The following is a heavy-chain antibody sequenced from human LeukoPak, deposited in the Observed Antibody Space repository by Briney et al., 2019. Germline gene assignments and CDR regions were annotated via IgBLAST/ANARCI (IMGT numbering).Heavy chain of an antibody. CDR2: IFYSGRT. J-gene: IGHJ6*03. CDR1: GGSISSSNW. Sequence: SETLSLTCTVSGGSISSSNWWSWGRQPPGKGLEEIGEIFYSGRTNYNPSLNSRVTISVDKSKNQSSLKLSSVTAADTAVYYCAREGGIVVAGTWGRNSYYMDVWGKGTTVTVSS. D-gene: IGHD6-19*01. CDR3: AREGGIVVAGTWGRNSYYMDV. V-gene: IGHV4-4*02.